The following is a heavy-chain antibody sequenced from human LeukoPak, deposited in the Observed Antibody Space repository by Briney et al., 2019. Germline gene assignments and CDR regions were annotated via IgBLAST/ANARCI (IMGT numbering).Heavy chain of an antibody. J-gene: IGHJ4*02. Sequence: SETLSLTCAVSGDSISRYYWSWIRQPPGKGLEWIGYIYYSGSTNYNPSLKSRVTISVDTSKNQFSLKLTSVTAADTAVYHCGRYRSAGTEGIGIDYWGQGILVTVSS. CDR3: GRYRSAGTEGIGIDY. V-gene: IGHV4-59*01. CDR1: GDSISRYY. D-gene: IGHD1-7*01. CDR2: IYYSGST.